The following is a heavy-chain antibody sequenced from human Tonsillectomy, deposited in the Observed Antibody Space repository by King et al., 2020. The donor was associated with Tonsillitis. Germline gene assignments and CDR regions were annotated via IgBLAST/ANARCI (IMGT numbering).Heavy chain of an antibody. CDR1: GFTFSSYW. V-gene: IGHV3-74*01. Sequence: VQLVESGGGLVQPGGSLRLSCAASGFTFSSYWMHWVRQAPGKGLVWVSRINSDGSSTSYADSVKGRFTISRDNAKNTLYLQMNSLRAEDTAVYYCARAPYSSGWYSQFDDAFDIWGQGTMVIVSS. D-gene: IGHD6-19*01. CDR2: INSDGSST. J-gene: IGHJ3*02. CDR3: ARAPYSSGWYSQFDDAFDI.